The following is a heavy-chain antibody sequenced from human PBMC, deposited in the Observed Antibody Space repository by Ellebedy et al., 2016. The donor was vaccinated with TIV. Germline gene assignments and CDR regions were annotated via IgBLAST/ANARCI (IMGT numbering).Heavy chain of an antibody. J-gene: IGHJ4*02. CDR1: GFTFSSYA. V-gene: IGHV3-23*01. CDR3: AKDGGDYIPGGIVVVIAEGSYFDY. CDR2: ISGSGGST. Sequence: GESLKISXAASGFTFSSYAMSWVRQAPGKGLEWVSTISGSGGSTYYADSVKGRFTISRDNYKNTLYQQMNSLRAEDTAVYYCAKDGGDYIPGGIVVVIAEGSYFDYWGQGTLVTVSS. D-gene: IGHD3-22*01.